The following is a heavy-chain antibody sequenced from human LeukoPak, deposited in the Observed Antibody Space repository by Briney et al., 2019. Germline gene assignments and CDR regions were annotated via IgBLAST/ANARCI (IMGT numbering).Heavy chain of an antibody. D-gene: IGHD6-19*01. V-gene: IGHV5-51*01. CDR1: GYSFTSYW. J-gene: IGHJ3*02. Sequence: GESLKISCQGSGYSFTSYWIGWVRQMPGKGLEWMGIIYPGVSDTRYSPSFQGQVTISADKSISTAYLQWSSLKASDTAMYYCARHRIAVAIDIWGQGTMVTVSS. CDR3: ARHRIAVAIDI. CDR2: IYPGVSDT.